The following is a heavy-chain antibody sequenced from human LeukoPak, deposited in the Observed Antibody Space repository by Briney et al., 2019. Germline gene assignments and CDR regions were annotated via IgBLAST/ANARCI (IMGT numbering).Heavy chain of an antibody. V-gene: IGHV3-23*01. J-gene: IGHJ4*02. CDR2: ISGIDGST. Sequence: GGSLRLSCAASGFTFSSFAMSWVRQAPGKGLEWVSGISGIDGSTYYADSVKGRFTISRDNSKNTLYLQMNSLRAEDTAVYYCAREWASYDRSGHYPFDHWGQGTLVTVSS. CDR1: GFTFSSFA. CDR3: AREWASYDRSGHYPFDH. D-gene: IGHD3-22*01.